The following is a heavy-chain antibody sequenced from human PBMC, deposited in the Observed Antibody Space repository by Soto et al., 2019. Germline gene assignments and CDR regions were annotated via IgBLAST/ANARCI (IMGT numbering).Heavy chain of an antibody. V-gene: IGHV4-4*02. J-gene: IGHJ3*02. CDR2: IYHSGST. CDR1: GGSISSSNW. Sequence: QVQLQESGPGLVKPSGTLSLTCAVSGGSISSSNWWSWVRQPPGKGLEWIGEIYHSGSTNYNPSLKSRVPISVDKSKNQFSLKLSSVTAADTAVYYCARTVDSGPYLNDAFDIWGQGTMVTVSS. D-gene: IGHD6-19*01. CDR3: ARTVDSGPYLNDAFDI.